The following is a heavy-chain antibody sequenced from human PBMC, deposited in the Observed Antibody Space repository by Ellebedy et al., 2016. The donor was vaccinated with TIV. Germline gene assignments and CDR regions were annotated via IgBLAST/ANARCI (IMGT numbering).Heavy chain of an antibody. CDR2: LYYTGYT. V-gene: IGHV4-59*08. D-gene: IGHD3-22*01. J-gene: IGHJ4*02. CDR3: ARGVVVDS. CDR1: GGSLSRYY. Sequence: MPSETLSLTCTVSGGSLSRYYWTWIRQPPGKGLEWIGYLYYTGYTNYNPSLKSRVTISQDTSKNQFSLKLNSVTAADTAVYYCARGVVVDSWGQGTLVTVSS.